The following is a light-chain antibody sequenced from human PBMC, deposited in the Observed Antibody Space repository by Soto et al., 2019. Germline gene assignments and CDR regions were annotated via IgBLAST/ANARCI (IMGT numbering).Light chain of an antibody. CDR1: QSVGTY. J-gene: IGKJ4*01. CDR2: DAS. Sequence: EIALTQSPATLSLSPGERATLSCRASQSVGTYLAWYQQKPGQAPRLLIYDASNRATGIPARFSGSGSGTDFTLTISSLEPEDFAVYYCQQRSNWLTFGGGTKVDIK. V-gene: IGKV3-11*01. CDR3: QQRSNWLT.